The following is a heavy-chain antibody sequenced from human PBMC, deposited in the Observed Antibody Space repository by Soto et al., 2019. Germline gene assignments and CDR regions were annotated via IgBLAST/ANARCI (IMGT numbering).Heavy chain of an antibody. V-gene: IGHV1-46*02. CDR2: IYPNGGST. D-gene: IGHD2-2*03. J-gene: IGHJ6*02. Sequence: QVLLVQSGADVRKPGASVKLSCEASGYSFNSNYIHWVRQAPGQGLEWMGLIYPNGGSTNYAQRFRGRVTLTSDTSTNTVYMELSSLTSEDTARYYCAREMGGSMDSPYGMDVWGQGTTVIVSS. CDR3: AREMGGSMDSPYGMDV. CDR1: GYSFNSNY.